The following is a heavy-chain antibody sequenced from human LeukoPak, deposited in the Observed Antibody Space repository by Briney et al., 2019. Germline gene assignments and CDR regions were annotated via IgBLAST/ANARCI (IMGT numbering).Heavy chain of an antibody. CDR3: ARDASPWELLPSDAFDI. J-gene: IGHJ3*02. CDR1: GFTCSSYW. V-gene: IGHV3-7*01. Sequence: PGGSLRLSCVASGFTCSSYWMTWVRQAPGKGLERVANIRQDGGDKHYVDSVKGRFTISRDNPKNSLYLQMNSLRAEDTAVYYCARDASPWELLPSDAFDIWGQGTMVTVSS. D-gene: IGHD1-26*01. CDR2: IRQDGGDK.